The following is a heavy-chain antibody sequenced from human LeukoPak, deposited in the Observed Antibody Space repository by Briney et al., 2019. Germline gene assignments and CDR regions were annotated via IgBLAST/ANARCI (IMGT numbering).Heavy chain of an antibody. J-gene: IGHJ4*02. CDR1: GFAFSSYS. CDR3: ARAIGIADSY. Sequence: GGSLRLSCAASGFAFSSYSMTWVRQAPGKGLELISYISTTSSTIYYADSVKGRFTISRDNAKKSLYLQMNSLRGEDTAVYYCARAIGIADSYWGQGTLVTVSS. D-gene: IGHD2/OR15-2a*01. CDR2: ISTTSSTI. V-gene: IGHV3-48*04.